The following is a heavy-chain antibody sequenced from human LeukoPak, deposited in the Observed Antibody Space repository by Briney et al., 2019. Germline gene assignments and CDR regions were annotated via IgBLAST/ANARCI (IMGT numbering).Heavy chain of an antibody. Sequence: GASVKVSCKASGYTFTSNYIHWVRQAPGQGLEWMGLIYPRDGSTSYAQKFQGRVTVTRDTSTSTGHMELSGLRSEDTAVYYCARDQDGFDYWGQGTLVTVSS. J-gene: IGHJ4*02. V-gene: IGHV1-46*01. CDR2: IYPRDGST. CDR1: GYTFTSNY. CDR3: ARDQDGFDY.